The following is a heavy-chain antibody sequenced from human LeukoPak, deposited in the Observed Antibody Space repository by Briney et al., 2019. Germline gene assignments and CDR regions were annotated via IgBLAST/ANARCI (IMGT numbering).Heavy chain of an antibody. CDR2: LWYDGSKG. Sequence: PGGSLRLSCAASGFALGSDGMHWIRQSPGKGLEWVASLWYDGSKGFYADSVKGRFTISRDMSKSTLFLQMNSLRGDDTATYFCAKDQGYGDGRGLDHWGQGTLVIVS. D-gene: IGHD4-17*01. CDR3: AKDQGYGDGRGLDH. J-gene: IGHJ5*02. V-gene: IGHV3-33*03. CDR1: GFALGSDG.